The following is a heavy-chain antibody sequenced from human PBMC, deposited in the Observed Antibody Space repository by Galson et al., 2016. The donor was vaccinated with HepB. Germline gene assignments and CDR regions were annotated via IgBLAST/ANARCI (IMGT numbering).Heavy chain of an antibody. J-gene: IGHJ2*01. CDR2: ISPGGSII. CDR1: GFSFSTYG. Sequence: SLRLSCAASGFSFSTYGMHRVRQAPGKGLEWGAVISPGGSIIHSADSVKGRFTISRDNSKTTLFLQMNSLRIDDTAVYYCAKVFRQYSYGYSGWYFDLWGRGTLVTVSS. V-gene: IGHV3-30*18. CDR3: AKVFRQYSYGYSGWYFDL. D-gene: IGHD5-18*01.